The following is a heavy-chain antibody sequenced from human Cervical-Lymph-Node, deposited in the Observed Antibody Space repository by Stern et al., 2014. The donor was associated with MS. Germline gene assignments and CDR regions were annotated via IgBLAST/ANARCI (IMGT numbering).Heavy chain of an antibody. J-gene: IGHJ4*02. CDR3: ARDTCRGGGCYFRY. Sequence: AQLVESGGGVVQPGRSLRLSCAASGFIFSSYAMHWVRQAPAKGLDWVAFLSNEGSKQFYADSVKGRFTISRDNSNNTLYLQMNSLRPEDTAVYYCARDTCRGGGCYFRYWGQGILITVSS. CDR2: LSNEGSKQ. CDR1: GFIFSSYA. V-gene: IGHV3-30-3*01. D-gene: IGHD2-15*01.